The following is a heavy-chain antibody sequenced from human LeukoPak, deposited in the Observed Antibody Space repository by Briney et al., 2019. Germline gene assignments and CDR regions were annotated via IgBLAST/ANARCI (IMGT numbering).Heavy chain of an antibody. Sequence: GGSLRLSCAASGFTVSSNYMSWVRQAPGKGLEWVSVIYSGGSTYYADSVKGRFTISRDNSKNTLYLQMNSLRAEDTAVYYCASQNRCSSTSCSLAFDYWGQGTLVTVSS. CDR3: ASQNRCSSTSCSLAFDY. J-gene: IGHJ4*02. D-gene: IGHD2-2*01. CDR2: IYSGGST. CDR1: GFTVSSNY. V-gene: IGHV3-53*01.